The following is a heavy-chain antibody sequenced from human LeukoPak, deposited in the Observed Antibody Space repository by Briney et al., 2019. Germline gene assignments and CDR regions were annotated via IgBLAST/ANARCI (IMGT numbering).Heavy chain of an antibody. CDR2: ISSSGTTI. J-gene: IGHJ6*02. D-gene: IGHD2-2*01. Sequence: GGSLRLSCAASGFTFRSYEMSWVRQAPGKGLEWVSYISSSGTTIYYADSVKGRFTVSRDNARNSLFLQMNSLRAEDTAVYYCARRGDSCSNGCYAGGSYYFAMDVWGQGTTVTVSS. CDR3: ARRGDSCSNGCYAGGSYYFAMDV. V-gene: IGHV3-48*03. CDR1: GFTFRSYE.